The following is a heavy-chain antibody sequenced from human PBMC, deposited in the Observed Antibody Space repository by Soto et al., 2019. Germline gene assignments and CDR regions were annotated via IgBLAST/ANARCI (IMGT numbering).Heavy chain of an antibody. CDR1: GGSISSGGYY. Sequence: QVQLQESGPGLVKPSQTLSLTCTVSGGSISSGGYYWSWIRQHPGKGLEWIGYIYYSGSTYYNPSLKSRVTISVDTSKHQSSLKLSAVTAAATAVYYCARLAVATYSSSGMDVWGQGTTVTVSS. CDR2: IYYSGST. J-gene: IGHJ6*02. V-gene: IGHV4-31*03. D-gene: IGHD1-26*01. CDR3: ARLAVATYSSSGMDV.